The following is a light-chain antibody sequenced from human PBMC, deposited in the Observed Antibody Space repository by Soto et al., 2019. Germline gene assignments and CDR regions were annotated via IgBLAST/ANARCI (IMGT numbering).Light chain of an antibody. CDR2: LGS. V-gene: IGKV2-28*01. CDR1: QSLLHRNGYNH. CDR3: MQGLQVPFT. Sequence: DIVMTQSPLSLPVTPGEPASISCRSSQSLLHRNGYNHLEWYLQKPGQSPQLLIYLGSNRASGVPDRFSSSGSGTDFTLKISRVDAEDIGVYYCMQGLQVPFTFGPGTKVDIK. J-gene: IGKJ3*01.